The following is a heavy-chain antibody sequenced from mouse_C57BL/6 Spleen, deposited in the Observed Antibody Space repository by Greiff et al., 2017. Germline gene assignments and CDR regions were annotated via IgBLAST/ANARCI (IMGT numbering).Heavy chain of an antibody. CDR1: GYAFSSYW. CDR3: ARSWGNYWYFDV. V-gene: IGHV1-80*01. D-gene: IGHD2-1*01. Sequence: QVQLQQSGAELVKPGASVKISCKASGYAFSSYWMNWVKQRPGKGLEWIGQIYPGDGDTNYNGKFKGKATLTADKSSSTAYMQLSSLTSEDSAVYFCARSWGNYWYFDVWGTGTTVTVSS. CDR2: IYPGDGDT. J-gene: IGHJ1*03.